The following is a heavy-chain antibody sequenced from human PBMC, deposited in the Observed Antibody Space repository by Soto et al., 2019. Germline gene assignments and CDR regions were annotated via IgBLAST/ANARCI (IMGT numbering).Heavy chain of an antibody. CDR2: IWNDGGNK. D-gene: IGHD1-26*01. CDR3: ARAIGLRRGYYYYMDV. Sequence: GGSLRLSCAASGFTFSDYGMHWVRQAPGKGLEWVSVIWNDGGNKYYGDSVKGRFTISRDNSRNTLYLQMNSLRAEDTAVYYCARAIGLRRGYYYYMDVWGKGTTVTVSS. V-gene: IGHV3-33*01. CDR1: GFTFSDYG. J-gene: IGHJ6*03.